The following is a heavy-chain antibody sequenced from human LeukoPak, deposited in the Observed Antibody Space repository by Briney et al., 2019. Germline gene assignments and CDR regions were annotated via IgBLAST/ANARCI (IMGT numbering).Heavy chain of an antibody. CDR3: ARELSGSGSYWFDP. CDR2: IYYSGST. V-gene: IGHV4-31*03. Sequence: SQTLSLTCTVSGGSISSGGYYWSWIRQHPEKGLEWVGYIYYSGSTYYNPSLKSRVTISVDTSKNQFSLKLSSVTAADTAVYYCARELSGSGSYWFDPWGQGTLVTVSS. CDR1: GGSISSGGYY. J-gene: IGHJ5*02. D-gene: IGHD3-10*01.